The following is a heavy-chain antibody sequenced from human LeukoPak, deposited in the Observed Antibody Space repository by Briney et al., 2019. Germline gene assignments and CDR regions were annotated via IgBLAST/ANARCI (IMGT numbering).Heavy chain of an antibody. V-gene: IGHV3-9*01. CDR3: AKGGIQLWANDAFDI. J-gene: IGHJ3*02. Sequence: GGSLRLSCAASGFTFDDYAMQWVRQAPGKGLEGVSGISWNSGSIGYADSVKGRFTISRDNAKNSLYLQMHRLRAEDTALYYCAKGGIQLWANDAFDIWGEGTMVTVSS. CDR2: ISWNSGSI. D-gene: IGHD5-18*01. CDR1: GFTFDDYA.